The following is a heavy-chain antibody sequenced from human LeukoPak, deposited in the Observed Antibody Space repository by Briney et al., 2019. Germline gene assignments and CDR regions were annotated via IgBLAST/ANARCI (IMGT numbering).Heavy chain of an antibody. CDR1: GGSINRYY. J-gene: IGHJ4*02. CDR2: IYYSGTT. D-gene: IGHD3-22*01. Sequence: PSETLSLTCTVSGGSINRYYWSWVRQPPGKGLEWIGHIYYSGTTNYNPSLKSRVTISVDTSQNQFSLNLTSVTAADTAVYFCARQYGNYLWDYRGQGTLVTVSS. V-gene: IGHV4-59*08. CDR3: ARQYGNYLWDY.